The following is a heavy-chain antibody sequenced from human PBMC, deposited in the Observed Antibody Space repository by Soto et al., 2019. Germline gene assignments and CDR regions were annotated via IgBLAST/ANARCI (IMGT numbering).Heavy chain of an antibody. V-gene: IGHV3-72*01. D-gene: IGHD6-25*01. J-gene: IGHJ4*02. Sequence: GGSLRLSCAASGFTFSDHYMEWVRQAPGKGLEWVGRTRNKVDSYTTEYAASVRGRFTISRDDSKTSLYLQMNSLKTEDTALYYCATGKVAARDDWGQGTLVTVAS. CDR1: GFTFSDHY. CDR2: TRNKVDSYTT. CDR3: ATGKVAARDD.